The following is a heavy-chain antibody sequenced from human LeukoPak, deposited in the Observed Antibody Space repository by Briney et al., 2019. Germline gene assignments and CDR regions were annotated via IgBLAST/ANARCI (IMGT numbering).Heavy chain of an antibody. D-gene: IGHD3-16*02. J-gene: IGHJ4*02. CDR2: INGSGSVT. Sequence: GGSLRLSCAASGFSFSSYAMSWVRQAPGKGLEWVSVINGSGSVTYYVDSVKGRFTISRDNSKNTLYLQMNSLRADDMAIYYCATTTRGFRDLSRPFYFDYWGQGSLVTVSS. CDR3: ATTTRGFRDLSRPFYFDY. CDR1: GFSFSSYA. V-gene: IGHV3-23*01.